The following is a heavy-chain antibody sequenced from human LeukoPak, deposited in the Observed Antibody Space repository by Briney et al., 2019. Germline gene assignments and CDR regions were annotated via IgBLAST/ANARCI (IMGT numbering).Heavy chain of an antibody. D-gene: IGHD3-16*01. J-gene: IGHJ4*02. V-gene: IGHV4-39*01. Sequence: SSETLSLTCTVSGDSLYYWGWIRQPPGKGLEWIGSVYSTGHTNYNLSLKSRVTMSIDTSKNQLSLKLISVTAADTAMYYCARHHTSSKPIDYWGQGTLVTVSS. CDR3: ARHHTSSKPIDY. CDR1: GDSLYY. CDR2: VYSTGHT.